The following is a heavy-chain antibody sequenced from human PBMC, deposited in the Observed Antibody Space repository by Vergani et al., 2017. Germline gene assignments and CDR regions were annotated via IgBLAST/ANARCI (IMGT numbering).Heavy chain of an antibody. CDR3: ARGSCLGGSCYKPLVDY. V-gene: IGHV4-61*02. CDR1: GGSINSHNYY. J-gene: IGHJ4*02. CDR2: IHTSGST. Sequence: QVQLQESGPGLVTPSQTLSLTCTVSGGSINSHNYYWSWIRQPAGKGLEWIGGIHTSGSTNYNPSLKSRVTMSEDTSKNQFSLNLTSVTAADTAVYFCARGSCLGGSCYKPLVDYWGQGILVTVCS. D-gene: IGHD2-15*01.